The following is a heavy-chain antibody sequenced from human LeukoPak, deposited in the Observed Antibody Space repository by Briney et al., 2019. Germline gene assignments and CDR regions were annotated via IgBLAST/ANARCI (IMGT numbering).Heavy chain of an antibody. Sequence: GRSLRLSCAASGFTFSSYAMHWVRQAPGKGLEWVAVISYDGSNKYYADSVKGRFTISRDNSKNTLYLQMNSLRAEDTAVYYCARDPGDRNFDYWGQGTLVTVSS. D-gene: IGHD3-22*01. J-gene: IGHJ4*02. V-gene: IGHV3-30-3*01. CDR3: ARDPGDRNFDY. CDR2: ISYDGSNK. CDR1: GFTFSSYA.